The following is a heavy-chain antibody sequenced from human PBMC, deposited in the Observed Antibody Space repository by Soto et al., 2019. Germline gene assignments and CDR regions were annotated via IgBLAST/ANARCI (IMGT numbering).Heavy chain of an antibody. CDR1: GFTISDSY. V-gene: IGHV3-11*01. J-gene: IGHJ6*03. D-gene: IGHD2-15*01. CDR2: ISGSGIYM. CDR3: ARCSGVGNCYYMDV. Sequence: GGSLRLSCAASGFTISDSYMSWIRQAPGKGLEWVSYISGSGIYMYYGDSVKGRFTISRDNAKNSLSLQMNSLRADDTAVYYCARCSGVGNCYYMDVWGKGTTVTVSS.